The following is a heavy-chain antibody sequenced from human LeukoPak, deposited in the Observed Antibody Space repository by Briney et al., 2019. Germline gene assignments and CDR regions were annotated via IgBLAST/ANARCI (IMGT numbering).Heavy chain of an antibody. CDR1: GYSFTSYG. V-gene: IGHV1-18*01. Sequence: ASVKVSCKASGYSFTSYGISWVRQAPGQGLEWMGWISAYNGNTNYAQKLQGRVTMTTDTSTSTAYMELRSLRSDDTAVYYCARGRGYCSGGSCEKYYFDYWGQGTLVTVSS. J-gene: IGHJ4*02. CDR3: ARGRGYCSGGSCEKYYFDY. D-gene: IGHD2-15*01. CDR2: ISAYNGNT.